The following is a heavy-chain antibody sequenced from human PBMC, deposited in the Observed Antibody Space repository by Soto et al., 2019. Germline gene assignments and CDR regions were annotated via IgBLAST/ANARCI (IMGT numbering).Heavy chain of an antibody. CDR2: INPNSGAT. Sequence: VSVKVSCKASGYTFSDYYIHWVRQAPGQGLEWMGCINPNSGATNFLHEFQGRVAMTRDRSIGTTYMELSILRSDDTAVYYCARGPSYYDCGVDVWRQGTTVTVSS. CDR1: GYTFSDYY. CDR3: ARGPSYYDCGVDV. V-gene: IGHV1-2*07. J-gene: IGHJ6*02.